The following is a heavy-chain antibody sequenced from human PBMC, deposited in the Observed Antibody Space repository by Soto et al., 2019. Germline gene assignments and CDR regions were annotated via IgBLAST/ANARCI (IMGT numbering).Heavy chain of an antibody. CDR3: ARDRAYCSGGSCYGRYFGY. Sequence: QVQLQESGPGLVKPSQTLSLTCTVSGGSISSGGYYWSWIRQHPGKGLEWIGYIYYSGSTYYNPSLKSRVTISVDTSKNQFSLKLSSVTAADTAVYYCARDRAYCSGGSCYGRYFGYWGQGTLVTVSS. V-gene: IGHV4-31*03. CDR1: GGSISSGGYY. D-gene: IGHD2-15*01. J-gene: IGHJ4*02. CDR2: IYYSGST.